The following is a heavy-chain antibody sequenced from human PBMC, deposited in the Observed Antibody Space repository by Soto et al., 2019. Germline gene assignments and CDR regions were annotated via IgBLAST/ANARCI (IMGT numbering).Heavy chain of an antibody. Sequence: VQLVESGGGVVQPQRSLRLSCAASGFTFSTYGMHWVRQAPGKGLEWVAAIWYDGSNKYYADSVKGRFTISRDNSKNTLYLQMNSLRAEDTAVYYCARGKEPYGMDVWGQGTTVTVSS. CDR2: IWYDGSNK. CDR1: GFTFSTYG. CDR3: ARGKEPYGMDV. D-gene: IGHD1-26*01. V-gene: IGHV3-33*01. J-gene: IGHJ6*02.